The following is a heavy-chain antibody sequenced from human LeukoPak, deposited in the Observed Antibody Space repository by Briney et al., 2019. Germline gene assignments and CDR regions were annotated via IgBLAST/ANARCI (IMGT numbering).Heavy chain of an antibody. J-gene: IGHJ4*02. CDR3: AKHKENYGDSCLDAY. CDR2: IYSGGNT. V-gene: IGHV3-53*01. D-gene: IGHD4-17*01. Sequence: GGSLRLSCAASGFTVSSNYMSWVRQAPGKGLEWVSVIYSGGNTYYADSVKGRFTISRDNSKKTLYLQLNSLRVEDTAVYFCAKHKENYGDSCLDAYWGQGALVTVSS. CDR1: GFTVSSNY.